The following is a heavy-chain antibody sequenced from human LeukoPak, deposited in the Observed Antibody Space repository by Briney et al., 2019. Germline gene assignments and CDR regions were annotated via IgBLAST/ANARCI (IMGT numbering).Heavy chain of an antibody. CDR1: GFTSTDYY. D-gene: IGHD4-17*01. CDR3: ARGPTTVTSPHFDY. CDR2: ISRNGDTR. J-gene: IGHJ4*02. V-gene: IGHV3-11*01. Sequence: GGSLRLSCAASGFTSTDYYMTWIRQAPGKGLERVSYISRNGDTRYYADSVKGRFTISRDNAKNSLHLQMNSLRAEDTAVYYCARGPTTVTSPHFDYWGQGTLVTVSS.